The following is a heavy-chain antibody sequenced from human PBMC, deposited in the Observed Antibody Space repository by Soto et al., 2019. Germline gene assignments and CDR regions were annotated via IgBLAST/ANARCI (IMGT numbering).Heavy chain of an antibody. Sequence: GGSLRLSCAASGFTFNNYAMSWVRQAPGKGLEWVSGISGSGGSTDYADSVKGRFTISRDNSKNTLYLQMNSLSAYDEAADYCAKGQMAATGQNRCDSWGQGALVTVSS. D-gene: IGHD6-13*01. CDR3: AKGQMAATGQNRCDS. V-gene: IGHV3-23*01. CDR2: ISGSGGST. CDR1: GFTFNNYA. J-gene: IGHJ5*01.